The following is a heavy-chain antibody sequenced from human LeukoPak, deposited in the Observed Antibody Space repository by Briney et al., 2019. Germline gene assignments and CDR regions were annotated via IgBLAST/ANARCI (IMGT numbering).Heavy chain of an antibody. J-gene: IGHJ6*02. CDR3: SKSAVAGTHYYYYDMDV. D-gene: IGHD6-19*01. V-gene: IGHV3-30*18. Sequence: GSLRLSCAASGFNFGSYGMHWVRQPPGKGLEWVAVISYDGSHEYYADSVKGRFTISRDSSRNTLYLQMDSLRPEDTAMYYCSKSAVAGTHYYYYDMDVWGQGTTVTVSS. CDR1: GFNFGSYG. CDR2: ISYDGSHE.